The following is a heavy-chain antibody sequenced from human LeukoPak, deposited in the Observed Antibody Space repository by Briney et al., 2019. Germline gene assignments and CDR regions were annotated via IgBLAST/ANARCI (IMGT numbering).Heavy chain of an antibody. J-gene: IGHJ6*02. CDR2: INPSGGST. Sequence: GASVKVSCKASGYTFPSYYMHWVRQAPGQGLEWMGIINPSGGSTSYAQKFQGRVTMTRDMSTSTVYMELSSLRSEDTAVYYCAAPTIEAGIYGMDVGGQGTTVSVSS. CDR1: GYTFPSYY. CDR3: AAPTIEAGIYGMDV. D-gene: IGHD6-13*01. V-gene: IGHV1-46*03.